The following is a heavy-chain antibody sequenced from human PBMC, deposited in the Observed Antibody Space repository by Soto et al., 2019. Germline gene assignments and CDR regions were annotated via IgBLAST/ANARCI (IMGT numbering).Heavy chain of an antibody. J-gene: IGHJ4*02. D-gene: IGHD3-3*01. CDR1: GFTFSSYA. V-gene: IGHV3-23*01. Sequence: GGSLRLSCAASGFTFSSYAMSWVRQAPGKGLEWVSAISGSGGSTYYADSVKGRFTISRDNSKNTLYLQMNSLRAEDTAVYYCAKTRITIFGVVSPGPYYFDYWGQGTLVTVS. CDR3: AKTRITIFGVVSPGPYYFDY. CDR2: ISGSGGST.